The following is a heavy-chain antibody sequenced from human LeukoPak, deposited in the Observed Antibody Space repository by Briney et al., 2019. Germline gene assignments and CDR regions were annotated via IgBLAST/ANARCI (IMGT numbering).Heavy chain of an antibody. V-gene: IGHV1-24*01. J-gene: IGHJ4*02. D-gene: IGHD2-2*01. CDR1: GYTLTELS. CDR2: FDPEDGET. CDR3: ATRRPYCSSTSCYPGLFDY. Sequence: ASVNVSFKVSGYTLTELSMHWVRQAPGKGLEWMGGFDPEDGETIYAQKFQGRVTMTEDTSTDTAYMELSSLRSEDTAVYYCATRRPYCSSTSCYPGLFDYWGQGTLVTVSS.